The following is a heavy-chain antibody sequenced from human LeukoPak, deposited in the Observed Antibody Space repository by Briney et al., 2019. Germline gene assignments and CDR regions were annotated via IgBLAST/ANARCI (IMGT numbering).Heavy chain of an antibody. V-gene: IGHV1-2*02. J-gene: IGHJ3*02. CDR1: GYTFTGYY. CDR3: ARGRLGSGSQYDAFAI. Sequence: ASVKVSCKASGYTFTGYYMHWVRQAPGQGLEWMGWINPNSGDTNYAQKLQGRVTMTRDTSISTAYMELSRLTSDDTAVFYCARGRLGSGSQYDAFAIWGQGAMVTVSS. CDR2: INPNSGDT. D-gene: IGHD3-10*01.